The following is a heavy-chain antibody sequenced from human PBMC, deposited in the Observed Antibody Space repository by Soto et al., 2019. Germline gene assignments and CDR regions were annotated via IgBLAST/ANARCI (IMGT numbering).Heavy chain of an antibody. Sequence: ASVKVSCKASGFTFTSSAMQWVRQARGQRLEWIGWIVVGSGNTNYAQKFQERVTITRDMSTSTAYMELSSLRSEDTAVYYCAAGGYSGYDSDYWGQGTLVTVSS. J-gene: IGHJ4*02. D-gene: IGHD5-12*01. CDR2: IVVGSGNT. V-gene: IGHV1-58*02. CDR3: AAGGYSGYDSDY. CDR1: GFTFTSSA.